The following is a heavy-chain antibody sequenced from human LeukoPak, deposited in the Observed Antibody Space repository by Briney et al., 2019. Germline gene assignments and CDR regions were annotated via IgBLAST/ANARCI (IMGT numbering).Heavy chain of an antibody. D-gene: IGHD3-22*01. CDR1: GITLSNYG. Sequence: GGSLRLSCAVSGITLSNYGMSWVRQAPGKGLEWVAAISDSGGRTNYADSVKGRLTISRDNPRNTLYLQMNSLRAEDTAVYFCAKRGVVIRVILVGFHKEAYYFDSWGQGALVTVSS. CDR3: AKRGVVIRVILVGFHKEAYYFDS. CDR2: ISDSGGRT. V-gene: IGHV3-23*01. J-gene: IGHJ4*02.